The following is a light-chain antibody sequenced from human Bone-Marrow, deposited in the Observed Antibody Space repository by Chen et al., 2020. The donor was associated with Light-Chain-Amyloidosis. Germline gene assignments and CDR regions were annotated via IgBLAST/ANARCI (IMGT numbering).Light chain of an antibody. CDR3: QNYYSAPFT. CDR1: RPISFF. V-gene: IGKV1-27*01. Sequence: IQMTPSPSSLSASVGDRVSLTSRASRPISFFLAWYQQKPGRLPRLLIYAARTLQSGVPSRFSGSTSGTDFTLTISSLQPEDVATYYCQNYYSAPFTFGPGTKVDIK. J-gene: IGKJ3*01. CDR2: AAR.